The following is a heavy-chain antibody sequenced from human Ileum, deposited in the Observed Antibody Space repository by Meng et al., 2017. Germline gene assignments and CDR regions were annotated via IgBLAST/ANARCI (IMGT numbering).Heavy chain of an antibody. CDR2: INAGNGNI. J-gene: IGHJ4*02. CDR1: GYTFRNYP. Sequence: QDKLDQSGTDVEKVGASVKFSCTASGYTFRNYPLHWVRQAPGQRPEWMGWINAGNGNIKISQKFQGRITITSDTSATAYMELSSLRSEDTAVYFCARENDNWNYFDYWGQGSLVTVSS. CDR3: ARENDNWNYFDY. V-gene: IGHV1-3*01. D-gene: IGHD1-1*01.